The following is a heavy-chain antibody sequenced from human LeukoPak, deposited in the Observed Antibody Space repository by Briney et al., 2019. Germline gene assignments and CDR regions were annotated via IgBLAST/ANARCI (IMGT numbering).Heavy chain of an antibody. CDR3: ARGRKYSAFDF. D-gene: IGHD6-6*01. CDR2: ISPNNGNT. J-gene: IGHJ4*02. CDR1: GSTLDTYG. Sequence: VASVKVSCKASGSTLDTYGIGWVRQAPGQGLEWLGWISPNNGNTNYVQKFRGRLIMTTDPSGNTIYMELKSLTSDDTAVYYCARGRKYSAFDFWGLGTLVTVSS. V-gene: IGHV1-18*01.